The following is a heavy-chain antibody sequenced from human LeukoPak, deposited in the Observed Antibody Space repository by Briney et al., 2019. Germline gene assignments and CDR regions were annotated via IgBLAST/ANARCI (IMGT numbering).Heavy chain of an antibody. J-gene: IGHJ4*02. Sequence: ASVKVSCMASGYTFTGYYMHWVRQAPGQGLEWMGWINPNSGGTNYAQKFQGRVTMTRDTSISTAYMELSRLRSDDTAVYYCARAYYYDSSPEDYWGQGTLVTVSS. CDR1: GYTFTGYY. CDR3: ARAYYYDSSPEDY. V-gene: IGHV1-2*02. D-gene: IGHD3-22*01. CDR2: INPNSGGT.